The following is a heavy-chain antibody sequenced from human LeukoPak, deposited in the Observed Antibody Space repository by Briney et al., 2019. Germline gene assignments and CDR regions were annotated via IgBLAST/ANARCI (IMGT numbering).Heavy chain of an antibody. Sequence: VGSLRLSCAASGFTFSSYWMSWVRQAPGKGLEWVANIKQDGREKYYVDSVKGRFTISRDNAKNSLYLQMNSLRAEDTALYYCARDHFGQNYWYFDLWGRGTLVNVSS. V-gene: IGHV3-7*05. J-gene: IGHJ2*01. D-gene: IGHD3-10*01. CDR1: GFTFSSYW. CDR2: IKQDGREK. CDR3: ARDHFGQNYWYFDL.